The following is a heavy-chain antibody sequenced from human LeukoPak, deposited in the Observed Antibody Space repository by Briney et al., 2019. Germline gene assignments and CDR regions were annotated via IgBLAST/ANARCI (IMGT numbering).Heavy chain of an antibody. Sequence: PGASVKVSCKASGYTFTSYDINWVRQAPGQGLEWMGRIIPIFGTANYAQKFQGRVTITTDESTSTAYMELSSLRFEDTAVYYCARVRRDGYNQNYFDYWGQGTLVTVSS. J-gene: IGHJ4*02. CDR2: IIPIFGTA. V-gene: IGHV1-69*05. D-gene: IGHD5-24*01. CDR1: GYTFTSYD. CDR3: ARVRRDGYNQNYFDY.